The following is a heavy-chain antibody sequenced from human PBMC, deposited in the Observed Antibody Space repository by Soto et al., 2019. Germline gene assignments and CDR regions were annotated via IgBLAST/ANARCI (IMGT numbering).Heavy chain of an antibody. V-gene: IGHV2-26*01. J-gene: IGHJ6*02. CDR3: ARMNVDSYQFYYAMDV. D-gene: IGHD4-17*01. CDR1: GFSLTTGKMG. Sequence: SGPTLVNPTETLTLTCTVSGFSLTTGKMGVSWIRQPPGKALEWLAHIFSDNERSYSTSLQGRLTISKDTSGSQVVLSMTNVDPVDTATYYCARMNVDSYQFYYAMDVCGQGTTVTSP. CDR2: IFSDNER.